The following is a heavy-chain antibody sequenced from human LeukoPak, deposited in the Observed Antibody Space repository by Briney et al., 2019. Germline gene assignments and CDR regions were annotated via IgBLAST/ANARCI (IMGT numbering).Heavy chain of an antibody. CDR3: ARDGLAAAADY. CDR1: GFTFSGYW. D-gene: IGHD6-13*01. Sequence: GGSLTLSCAASGFTFSGYWMACLRQAPGKGLVWLSHIKGDGTSTNYADSVKGRFTISRDNAKNTLFLQMNSLRAEDTAVYYCARDGLAAAADYWGQGTLVTVSS. V-gene: IGHV3-74*01. J-gene: IGHJ4*02. CDR2: IKGDGTST.